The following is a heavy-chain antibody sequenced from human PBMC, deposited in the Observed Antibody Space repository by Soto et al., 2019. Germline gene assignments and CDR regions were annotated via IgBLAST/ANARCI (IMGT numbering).Heavy chain of an antibody. CDR1: GFTFSSYA. Sequence: QVLLVESGGGVVQPGRSLRLSCAASGFTFSSYAMHWVRQAPGKGLEWVAVISYDGSNKYYADSVKGRFTISRDNSKNTLYLQMNSLRAEDTAVYYCARDLRSHYDSSGYLDYWGQGTLVTVSS. CDR3: ARDLRSHYDSSGYLDY. CDR2: ISYDGSNK. J-gene: IGHJ4*02. D-gene: IGHD3-22*01. V-gene: IGHV3-30-3*01.